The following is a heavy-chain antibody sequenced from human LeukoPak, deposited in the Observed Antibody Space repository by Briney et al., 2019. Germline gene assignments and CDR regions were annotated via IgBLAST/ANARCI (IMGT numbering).Heavy chain of an antibody. Sequence: PVGSLRLSCAASGFTFSSYAVSWVRQAPGKGLEWVSAISGSGGSTYYADSVKGRFTISRDNSKNTLYLQMNSLRAEDTAVYYCAKASAAAGVFYYWAQGTLVTVSS. J-gene: IGHJ4*02. V-gene: IGHV3-23*01. D-gene: IGHD6-13*01. CDR2: ISGSGGST. CDR1: GFTFSSYA. CDR3: AKASAAAGVFYY.